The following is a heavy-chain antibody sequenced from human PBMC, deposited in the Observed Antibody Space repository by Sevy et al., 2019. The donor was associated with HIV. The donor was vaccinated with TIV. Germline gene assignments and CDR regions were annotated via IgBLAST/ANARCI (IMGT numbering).Heavy chain of an antibody. CDR1: GFTFSSYA. CDR2: ISYDGNNK. V-gene: IGHV3-30*18. D-gene: IGHD3-10*01. CDR3: AKDHNLWSEGGFLHH. Sequence: GGSLRLSCAASGFTFSSYARHWVRQAPGKGLEWVAVISYDGNNKYYADSVQGRFTVSRDNSKNTLYVQMNSLRAEDTAVYYCAKDHNLWSEGGFLHHWGQGTLVTVSS. J-gene: IGHJ1*01.